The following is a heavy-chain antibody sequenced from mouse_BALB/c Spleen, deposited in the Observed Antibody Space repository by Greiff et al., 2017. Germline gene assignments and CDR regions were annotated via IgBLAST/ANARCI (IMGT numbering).Heavy chain of an antibody. D-gene: IGHD2-14*01. Sequence: EVQLQQSGAELVRSGASVKLSCTASGFNIKDYYMHWVKQRPEQGLEWIGRIDPANGNTKYDPKFQGKATITADTSSNTAYLQLSSLTSEDTAVYYCARPYDWGYYAMDYWGQGTSVTVSS. CDR2: IDPANGNT. CDR1: GFNIKDYY. CDR3: ARPYDWGYYAMDY. V-gene: IGHV14-3*02. J-gene: IGHJ4*01.